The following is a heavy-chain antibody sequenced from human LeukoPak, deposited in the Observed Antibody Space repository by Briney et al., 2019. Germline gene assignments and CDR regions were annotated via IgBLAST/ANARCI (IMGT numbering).Heavy chain of an antibody. CDR3: ARERGYDSSVYLTNPGFSWFDP. V-gene: IGHV3-53*01. CDR1: GFTVSSNY. Sequence: GGSLRLSCAASGFTVSSNYMSWVRQAPGKGLEWVSVIYSGGTTYYADSVKGRFTISRDNSKNTLYLQMNSLRAEDTAVYYCARERGYDSSVYLTNPGFSWFDPWGQGTLVTVSS. J-gene: IGHJ5*02. D-gene: IGHD3-22*01. CDR2: IYSGGTT.